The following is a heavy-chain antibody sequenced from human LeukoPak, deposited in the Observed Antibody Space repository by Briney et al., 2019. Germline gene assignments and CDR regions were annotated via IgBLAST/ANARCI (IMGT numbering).Heavy chain of an antibody. CDR3: ASQRLVASWFDP. CDR1: GFTFSSYA. V-gene: IGHV3-23*01. D-gene: IGHD6-25*01. J-gene: IGHJ5*02. CDR2: ISGSGGST. Sequence: PGGSLRLSCAASGFTFSSYAMSWVRQAPGKGLEWVSVISGSGGSTSYADSVKGRFTISRDNSMNTLYLQMNSLRAEDTAVYYCASQRLVASWFDPWGQGTLVTVSS.